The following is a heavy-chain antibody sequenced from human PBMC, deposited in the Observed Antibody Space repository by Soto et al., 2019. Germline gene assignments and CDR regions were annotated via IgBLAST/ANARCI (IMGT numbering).Heavy chain of an antibody. J-gene: IGHJ4*02. CDR1: GYTFTXDA. D-gene: IGHD2-15*01. CDR3: ARDLGGWPDY. Sequence: SVKVSCKASGYTFTXDAVHWVRQAPGQRLEWMGWINAGNGNTKYSQGFQGRVTITRDTSASTAYMELSSLRSEDTAVYYCARDLGGWPDYWGQGTLVTVSS. CDR2: INAGNGNT. V-gene: IGHV1-3*01.